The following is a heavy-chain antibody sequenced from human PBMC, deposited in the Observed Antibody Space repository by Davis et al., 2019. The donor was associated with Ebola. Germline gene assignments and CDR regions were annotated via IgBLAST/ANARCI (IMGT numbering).Heavy chain of an antibody. Sequence: PGGSLRLSCTVSGGSISSYYWSWIRQPPGKGLEWIRYIYYSGSTNYNPSLKSRVTISVDTSKNQFSLKLSSVTAADTAVYYCARGGTMIVVARAFDIWGQGTMVTVSS. V-gene: IGHV4-59*01. CDR3: ARGGTMIVVARAFDI. CDR1: GGSISSYY. D-gene: IGHD3-22*01. CDR2: IYYSGST. J-gene: IGHJ3*02.